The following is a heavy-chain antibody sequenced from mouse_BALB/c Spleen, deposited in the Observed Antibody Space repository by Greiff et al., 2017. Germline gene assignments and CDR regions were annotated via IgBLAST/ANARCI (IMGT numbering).Heavy chain of an antibody. CDR2: ILPGSGST. J-gene: IGHJ4*01. D-gene: IGHD4-1*01. CDR3: ARKLGYAMDY. V-gene: IGHV1-9*01. Sequence: QVQLKESGAELMKPGASVKISCKATGYTFSSYWIEWVKQRPGHGLEWIGEILPGSGSTNYNEKFKGKATFTAVTSSNTAYMQLSSLTSEDSAVYYCARKLGYAMDYWGQGTSVTVSS. CDR1: GYTFSSYW.